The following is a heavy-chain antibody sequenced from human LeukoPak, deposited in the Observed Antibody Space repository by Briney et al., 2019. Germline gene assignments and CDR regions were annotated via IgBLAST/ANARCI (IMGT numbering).Heavy chain of an antibody. V-gene: IGHV1-18*04. J-gene: IGHJ4*02. CDR3: ARLLLYDILKYFDY. Sequence: ASVKVSCKASGYTFTSYYMHWVRQAPGQGLEWMGWISAYNGNTNYAQKLQGRVTMTTDASTSTAYMELRSLGSDDTAVYYCARLLLYDILKYFDYWGQGTLVTVSS. D-gene: IGHD3-9*01. CDR1: GYTFTSYY. CDR2: ISAYNGNT.